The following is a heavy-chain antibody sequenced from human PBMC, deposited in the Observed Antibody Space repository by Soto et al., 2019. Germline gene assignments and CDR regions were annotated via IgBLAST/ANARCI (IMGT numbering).Heavy chain of an antibody. CDR1: GGSISSGRSY. D-gene: IGHD2-21*01. V-gene: IGHV4-31*03. J-gene: IGHJ3*02. CDR3: ASVGMWWAGAFDI. CDR2: ISHSGST. Sequence: SETLSLTCTVSGGSISSGRSYWTWIRQHPGKGLEWIGYISHSGSTYYNPSLKSRVTISVDTSKNTLYLQMNSVRAEDTAVYYCASVGMWWAGAFDIWVQGTMVTVSS.